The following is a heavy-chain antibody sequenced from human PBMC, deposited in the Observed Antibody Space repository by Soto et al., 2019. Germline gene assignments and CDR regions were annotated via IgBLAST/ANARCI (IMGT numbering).Heavy chain of an antibody. Sequence: QVQLQESGPGLVKPSQTLSLTCTVSGGSISSGDYYWSWVRQHPGKGLEGLGYRSYSSSTYYNPSLKSRVSIVVASSRNQLHLRLSSVRAAYTAGYYCASDGGLAYCGGYCLYNWFDPWGQGTLVTVSS. V-gene: IGHV4-31*03. D-gene: IGHD2-21*02. CDR3: ASDGGLAYCGGYCLYNWFDP. CDR1: GGSISSGDYY. J-gene: IGHJ5*02. CDR2: RSYSSST.